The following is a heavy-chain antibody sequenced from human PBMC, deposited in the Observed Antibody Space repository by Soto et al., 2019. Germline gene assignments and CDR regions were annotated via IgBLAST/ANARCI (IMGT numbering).Heavy chain of an antibody. J-gene: IGHJ5*02. Sequence: ASVKVSCKASGFSFTGYYIHWPRQAPGQGREWMGWINANSGGTEYAQKFQGRVTLTRDTSIATAYLTLTSLTSDDTALYYCAKDLTRQLAYWLDPWGQGTQVTVSS. V-gene: IGHV1-2*02. CDR1: GFSFTGYY. CDR3: AKDLTRQLAYWLDP. D-gene: IGHD6-6*01. CDR2: INANSGGT.